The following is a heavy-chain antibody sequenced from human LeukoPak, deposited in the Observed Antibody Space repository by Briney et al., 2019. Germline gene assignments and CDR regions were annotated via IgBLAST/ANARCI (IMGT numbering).Heavy chain of an antibody. V-gene: IGHV4-59*01. Sequence: SETLSLTCAVYGGSFSGYYWSWIRQPPGKGLEWIGYIYYSGSTNYNPSLKSRVTISVDTSKNQFSLKLSSVTAADTAVYYCARVDSGYSGYSYGYYYMDVWGKGTTVTVSS. J-gene: IGHJ6*03. CDR1: GGSFSGYY. D-gene: IGHD5-12*01. CDR3: ARVDSGYSGYSYGYYYMDV. CDR2: IYYSGST.